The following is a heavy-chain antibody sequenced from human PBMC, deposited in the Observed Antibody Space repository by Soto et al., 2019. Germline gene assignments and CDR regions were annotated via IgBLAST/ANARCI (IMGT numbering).Heavy chain of an antibody. J-gene: IGHJ3*02. D-gene: IGHD2-8*02. Sequence: QVRLQEWGPGLVKPSQTLSLKCSVSGGSITTGGRYWSWIRQLPGKGLEWIGDIYYSGNTYYNASLKCRVTISVEAATNQSSLKLSSVTAADTAVYYCAQALVFTGGAAFDIWGQGRLVTVSS. CDR1: GGSITTGGRY. V-gene: IGHV4-31*02. CDR2: IYYSGNT. CDR3: AQALVFTGGAAFDI.